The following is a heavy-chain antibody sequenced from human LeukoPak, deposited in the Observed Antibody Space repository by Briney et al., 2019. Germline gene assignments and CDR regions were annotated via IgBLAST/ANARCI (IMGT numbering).Heavy chain of an antibody. D-gene: IGHD3/OR15-3a*01. CDR3: AKPLSAASGTDFHY. CDR2: ISGSGTTT. V-gene: IGHV3-23*01. Sequence: GRSLRLSCAASGFTFSSYSMNWVRQAPGKGLEWVSAISGSGTTTYYADSVKGRFTISRDISKNTLYLQMNSLRAEDTAVYYCAKPLSAASGTDFHYWGQGTLVTVSS. J-gene: IGHJ4*02. CDR1: GFTFSSYS.